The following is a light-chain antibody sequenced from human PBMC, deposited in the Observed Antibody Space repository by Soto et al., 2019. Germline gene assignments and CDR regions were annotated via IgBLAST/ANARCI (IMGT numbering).Light chain of an antibody. CDR2: EVS. Sequence: QSALTQPPSASGSPGQSVTISCTGTSSDVGGYNYVSWYQQHPGKAPKLMIYEVSERPSGAPDRFSGSKSGNTASLTVSGLQAEDEADYYCSSYAGSNNVVFGGGTKLTVL. V-gene: IGLV2-8*01. J-gene: IGLJ3*02. CDR3: SSYAGSNNVV. CDR1: SSDVGGYNY.